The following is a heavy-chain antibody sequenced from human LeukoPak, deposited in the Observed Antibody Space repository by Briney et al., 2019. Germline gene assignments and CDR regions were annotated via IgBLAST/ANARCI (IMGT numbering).Heavy chain of an antibody. CDR1: GYTFSDYY. CDR2: INPHSGGT. CDR3: AREIVATIGGAFDI. J-gene: IGHJ3*02. Sequence: GASVKVSCKASGYTFSDYYLHWVRQAPGHGLEWMGWINPHSGGTHYAQKFQGRVTMTRDTSISTAYMELSSLRSDDTAVYFCAREIVATIGGAFDIWGQGTMVTVPS. V-gene: IGHV1-2*02. D-gene: IGHD5-12*01.